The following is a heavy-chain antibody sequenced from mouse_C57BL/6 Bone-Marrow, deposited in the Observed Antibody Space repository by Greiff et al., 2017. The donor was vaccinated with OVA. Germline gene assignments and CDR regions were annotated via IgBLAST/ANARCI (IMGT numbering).Heavy chain of an antibody. Sequence: ESGPGLVKPSQSLSLTCSVTGYSITSGYYWNWIRQFPGNKLEWMGYISYDGSNNYNPSLKNRISITRDTSKNQFFLKLNSVTTEGTATYYCAGGTGSYFYAMDYWGQGTSVTVSS. D-gene: IGHD1-1*02. CDR2: ISYDGSN. J-gene: IGHJ4*01. CDR3: AGGTGSYFYAMDY. CDR1: GYSITSGYY. V-gene: IGHV3-6*01.